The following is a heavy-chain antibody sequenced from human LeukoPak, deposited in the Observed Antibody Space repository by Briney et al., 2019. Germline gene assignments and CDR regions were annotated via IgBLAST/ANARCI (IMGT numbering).Heavy chain of an antibody. CDR3: ARGDDIAAAGLFDY. CDR1: GGTFSSYA. J-gene: IGHJ4*02. V-gene: IGHV1-69*05. Sequence: SVKVSCKASGGTFSSYAISWVRQAPGQGLEWMGRIIPIFGTANYAQKFQGRVTITTDESTSTAYMELSSPRSEDTAVYYCARGDDIAAAGLFDYWGQGTLVTVSS. CDR2: IIPIFGTA. D-gene: IGHD6-13*01.